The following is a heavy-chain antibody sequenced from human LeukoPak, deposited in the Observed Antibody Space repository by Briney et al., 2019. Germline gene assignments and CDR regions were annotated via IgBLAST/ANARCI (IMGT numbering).Heavy chain of an antibody. V-gene: IGHV1-46*01. CDR3: ARGGAPSIAAAGKDFDY. Sequence: SVKVSCKASGYTFTSYYMHWVRQAPGQGLEWMGIINPSGGSTSYAQKFQGRVTMTRDTSTSTVYMELSSLRSEDTAVYYCARGGAPSIAAAGKDFDYWGQGTLVTVSS. CDR1: GYTFTSYY. J-gene: IGHJ4*02. D-gene: IGHD6-13*01. CDR2: INPSGGST.